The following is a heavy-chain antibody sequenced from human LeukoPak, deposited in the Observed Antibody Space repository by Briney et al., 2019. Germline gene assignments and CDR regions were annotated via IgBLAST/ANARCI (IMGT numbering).Heavy chain of an antibody. CDR2: IYTSGST. V-gene: IGHV4-61*02. Sequence: PSQTLSHTCTVSGGSISSGSYYWSWIRQPAGKGLEWIGRIYTSGSTNYNPSLKSRVTISVDTSKNQFSLKLSSVTAADTAVYYCARVSVRPDTGVDYWGQGTLVTVSS. CDR3: ARVSVRPDTGVDY. CDR1: GGSISSGSYY. D-gene: IGHD7-27*01. J-gene: IGHJ4*02.